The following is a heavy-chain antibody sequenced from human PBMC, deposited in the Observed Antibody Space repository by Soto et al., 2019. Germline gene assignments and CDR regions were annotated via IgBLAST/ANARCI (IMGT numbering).Heavy chain of an antibody. CDR3: ARHDNMTLGFTYFDF. Sequence: QVQLQESGPGLVKPSGTLSLTCSVSGDSISSDKWWSWVRQPPGKGLEWIGEMHHSGSRHYKPPLWGRATISVDKSRNQFSLHLTSVTAADTALYFCARHDNMTLGFTYFDFWGQGILVTVSS. CDR2: MHHSGSR. D-gene: IGHD3-16*01. V-gene: IGHV4-4*02. CDR1: GDSISSDKW. J-gene: IGHJ4*02.